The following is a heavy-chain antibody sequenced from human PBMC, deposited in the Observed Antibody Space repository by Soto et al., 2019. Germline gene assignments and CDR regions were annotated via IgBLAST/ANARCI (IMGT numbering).Heavy chain of an antibody. V-gene: IGHV3-21*01. CDR3: ARLSYGDYAPIDY. D-gene: IGHD4-17*01. CDR2: ISSSSSYI. CDR1: GFTFSSYS. J-gene: IGHJ4*02. Sequence: GGSLSLSCAASGFTFSSYSMNWVRQAPGKGLEWVSSISSSSSYIYYADSVKGRFTISRDNAKNSLYLQMNSLRAEDTAVYYCARLSYGDYAPIDYWGQGTLVTVSS.